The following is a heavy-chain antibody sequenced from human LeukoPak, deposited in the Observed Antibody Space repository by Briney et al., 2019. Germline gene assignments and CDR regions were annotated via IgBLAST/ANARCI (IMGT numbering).Heavy chain of an antibody. CDR2: IYYSGNT. Sequence: PSETLSLTCTVSGGSISIDTFYWGWIRQPPGKGLEWIGSIYYSGNTYYNPSLETRVTISVDTSKNQFSLRLSSVTAADTAVYYCARGSQAWSSGWIPVLYFDYWGQGTLVTVSS. CDR1: GGSISIDTFY. V-gene: IGHV4-39*07. J-gene: IGHJ4*02. CDR3: ARGSQAWSSGWIPVLYFDY. D-gene: IGHD6-19*01.